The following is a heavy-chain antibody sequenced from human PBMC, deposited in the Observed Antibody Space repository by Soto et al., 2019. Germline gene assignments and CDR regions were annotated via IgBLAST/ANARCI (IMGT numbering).Heavy chain of an antibody. Sequence: QVQLVQSGAEVKKPGASVKVSCKAAAYTFTSYDINWVRQATGQDFEWMGWMNPNNGNTAYAQKFQGRVTMTRDTSKSTAFRELSSLTSEDTAVYSGARGPRNWGVDYWGQGTLVTVSS. CDR2: MNPNNGNT. D-gene: IGHD7-27*01. CDR1: AYTFTSYD. J-gene: IGHJ4*02. CDR3: ARGPRNWGVDY. V-gene: IGHV1-8*01.